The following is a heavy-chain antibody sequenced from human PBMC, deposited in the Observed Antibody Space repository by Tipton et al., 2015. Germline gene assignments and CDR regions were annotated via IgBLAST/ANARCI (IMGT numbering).Heavy chain of an antibody. CDR1: SESISKYY. Sequence: TLSLTCSVSSESISKYYWSWIRQPPGKELEWIGYIQYSGSTNYNPSLKSRVTISVDTSKTQFSLKMSSVTAADTAVYYCARERENSYGSFDHWGQGSLVTVSS. V-gene: IGHV4-59*12. D-gene: IGHD3-16*01. CDR2: IQYSGST. J-gene: IGHJ4*02. CDR3: ARERENSYGSFDH.